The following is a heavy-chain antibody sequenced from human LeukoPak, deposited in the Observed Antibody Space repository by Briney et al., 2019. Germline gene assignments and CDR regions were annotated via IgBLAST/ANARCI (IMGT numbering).Heavy chain of an antibody. CDR1: GYTFTSYY. Sequence: ASVKVSCKASGYTFTSYYMHWVRHAPGQGLEWMGIINPSGGSTSYAQKFQGRVTMTRDTSTSTVYMELSSLRSEDTAVYYCARDASPRTFDYWGQGTLVTVSS. D-gene: IGHD1-14*01. J-gene: IGHJ4*02. CDR3: ARDASPRTFDY. CDR2: INPSGGST. V-gene: IGHV1-46*01.